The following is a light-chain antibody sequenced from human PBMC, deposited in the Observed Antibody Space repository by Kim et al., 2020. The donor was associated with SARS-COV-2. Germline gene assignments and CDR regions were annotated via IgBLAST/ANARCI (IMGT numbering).Light chain of an antibody. Sequence: SSELTQDPAVSVALGQTVRITCQGDSLRSYYASWYQQKPGQAPVLVIYGKNNRPSGNPDRFPGSSSGNTASLTITGAQAEDEADYYCNSRDSSGNHYVFGTGTKVTVL. CDR3: NSRDSSGNHYV. CDR2: GKN. CDR1: SLRSYY. V-gene: IGLV3-19*01. J-gene: IGLJ1*01.